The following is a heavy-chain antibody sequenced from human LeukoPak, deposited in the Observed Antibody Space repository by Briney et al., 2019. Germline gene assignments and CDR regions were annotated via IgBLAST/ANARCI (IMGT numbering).Heavy chain of an antibody. CDR2: IKKDGSEK. CDR3: TTDTWYSAGH. Sequence: GGSLRLSCTASGFIFSGSWMAWIRQAPGKGLEWVAIIKKDGSEKYYVDSMKGRFTISRDNAKNSLFLQMNSLRAEDTAIYYCTTDTWYSAGHWGQGTLVTVSS. J-gene: IGHJ4*02. D-gene: IGHD2-15*01. CDR1: GFIFSGSW. V-gene: IGHV3-7*03.